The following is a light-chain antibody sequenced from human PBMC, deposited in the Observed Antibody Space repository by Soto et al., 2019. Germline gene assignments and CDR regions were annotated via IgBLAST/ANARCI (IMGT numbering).Light chain of an antibody. CDR1: SSNIGKNY. Sequence: QSVLTQPPSVSAAPGQKVTISCSGSSSNIGKNYVSWYQQLPRPAPKLLIHENNKRPSGIPDRFSGSKSGTSATLGITGLQTGDEADYYCGTWDSSLGAVLFGGGTKLTVL. J-gene: IGLJ2*01. CDR2: ENN. V-gene: IGLV1-51*02. CDR3: GTWDSSLGAVL.